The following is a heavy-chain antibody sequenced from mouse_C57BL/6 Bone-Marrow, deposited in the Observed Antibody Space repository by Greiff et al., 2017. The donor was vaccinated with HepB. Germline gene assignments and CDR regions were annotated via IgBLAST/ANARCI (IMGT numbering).Heavy chain of an antibody. CDR2: IYPGDGDT. D-gene: IGHD2-5*01. CDR1: GYAFSSYW. CDR3: VRSGDSNYPSEFAY. V-gene: IGHV1-80*01. Sequence: QVQLQQSGAELVKPGASVKISCKASGYAFSSYWMNWVKQRPGKGLEWIGQIYPGDGDTNYNGKFKGKATLTADKSSSTAYMQLSSLTSEDTAVYFCVRSGDSNYPSEFAYWGQGTLVTVSA. J-gene: IGHJ3*01.